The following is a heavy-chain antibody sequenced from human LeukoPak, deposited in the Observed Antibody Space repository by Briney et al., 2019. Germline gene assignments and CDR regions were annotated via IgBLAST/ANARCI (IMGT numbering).Heavy chain of an antibody. J-gene: IGHJ3*02. CDR1: GGSISSGDYY. Sequence: SETLSLTCTASGGSISSGDYYWSWLRQPPGKGLEWIGYIYYSGSTYYNPSLKSRVTISVDTSKNQFSLKLSSVTAADTAVYYCARYRDSSGYRDDAFDIWGQGTMVTVSS. V-gene: IGHV4-30-4*08. CDR3: ARYRDSSGYRDDAFDI. CDR2: IYYSGST. D-gene: IGHD3-22*01.